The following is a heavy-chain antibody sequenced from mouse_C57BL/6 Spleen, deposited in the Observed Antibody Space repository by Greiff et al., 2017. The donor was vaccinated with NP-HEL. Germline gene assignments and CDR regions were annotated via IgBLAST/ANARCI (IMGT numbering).Heavy chain of an antibody. D-gene: IGHD2-14*01. CDR1: GFNIKDYY. V-gene: IGHV14-2*01. J-gene: IGHJ3*01. CDR3: ARYYRGISLLAD. CDR2: IDPEDGEN. Sequence: EVQLQQSGAELVKPGASVKLSCTASGFNIKDYYMHWVKQRTEQGLEWVGRIDPEDGENKYAPKFQGKATITADTSSNKAYLQLSSLTSEGTAVYYCARYYRGISLLADWGKGTLVTVSA.